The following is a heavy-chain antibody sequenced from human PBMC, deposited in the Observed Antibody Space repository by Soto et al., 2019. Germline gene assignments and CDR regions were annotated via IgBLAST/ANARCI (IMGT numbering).Heavy chain of an antibody. CDR1: GYIFSGYY. D-gene: IGHD2-21*02. J-gene: IGHJ5*02. V-gene: IGHV1-46*01. Sequence: ASVKVSCKTSGYIFSGYYIHWVRQAPGQGLEWMGIINPSGGSTTYAQKFQDRVAMTRDTSTSTVYMELSSLRSEDTAIYYCARSYCGGDCPNNWFHPLGQGTLVTV. CDR3: ARSYCGGDCPNNWFHP. CDR2: INPSGGST.